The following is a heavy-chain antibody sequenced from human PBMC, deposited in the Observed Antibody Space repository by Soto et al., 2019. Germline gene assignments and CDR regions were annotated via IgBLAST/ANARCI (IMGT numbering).Heavy chain of an antibody. CDR2: IFYSGST. Sequence: SSETLSLTCTVSGGSINTYSFYWGWIRQPPGKGLEWIGSIFYSGSTYYNPSLESRVTISIDTSNNQFSLNLNSVTAADSAVYYCTIITVAGTWAMDVWGQGTTVTVS. CDR3: TIITVAGTWAMDV. V-gene: IGHV4-39*01. CDR1: GGSINTYSFY. D-gene: IGHD6-19*01. J-gene: IGHJ6*02.